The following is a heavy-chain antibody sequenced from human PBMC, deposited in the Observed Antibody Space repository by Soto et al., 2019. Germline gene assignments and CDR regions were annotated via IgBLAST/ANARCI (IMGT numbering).Heavy chain of an antibody. J-gene: IGHJ3*02. Sequence: SETLSLTCTVSGGSISSSSYYWGWIRQPPGKGLEWIGEINHSGSTNYNPSLKSRVTISVDTSKNQFSLKLSSVTAADTAVYYCARVSSRSSSWYSRRAAFDIWGQGTMVTVSS. CDR2: INHSGST. D-gene: IGHD6-13*01. CDR1: GGSISSSSYY. V-gene: IGHV4-39*07. CDR3: ARVSSRSSSWYSRRAAFDI.